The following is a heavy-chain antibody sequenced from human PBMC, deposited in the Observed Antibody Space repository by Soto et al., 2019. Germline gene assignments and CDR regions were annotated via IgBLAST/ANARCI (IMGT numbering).Heavy chain of an antibody. CDR2: IWYDGSNK. Sequence: QVQLVESGGGVVQPGRSLRLSCAASGFTFSSYGMHWVRQAPGKGLEWVAVIWYDGSNKYYADSVEGRFTISRDNSKNTLYLQMNSLRAEDTAVYYCVRVVGMVTFDYWGQGTLVTVSS. CDR1: GFTFSSYG. CDR3: VRVVGMVTFDY. V-gene: IGHV3-33*01. J-gene: IGHJ4*02. D-gene: IGHD2-21*02.